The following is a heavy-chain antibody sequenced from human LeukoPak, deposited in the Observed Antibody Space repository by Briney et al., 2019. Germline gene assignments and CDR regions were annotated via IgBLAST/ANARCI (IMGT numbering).Heavy chain of an antibody. V-gene: IGHV4-34*01. Sequence: SETLSPSCAVYGGSFSGYYWSWIRQPPGKGLEWIGEINHSGSTNYYPSLKSRVTISVDTSKNQFSLKLSSVTAADTAVYYCARGWVSSSRRDINWFDPWGQGTLVTVSS. CDR1: GGSFSGYY. D-gene: IGHD6-13*01. J-gene: IGHJ5*02. CDR3: ARGWVSSSRRDINWFDP. CDR2: INHSGST.